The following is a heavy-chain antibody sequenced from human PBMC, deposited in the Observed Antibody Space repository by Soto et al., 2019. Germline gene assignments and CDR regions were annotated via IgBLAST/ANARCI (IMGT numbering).Heavy chain of an antibody. CDR2: MNPDSGHA. D-gene: IGHD2-15*01. CDR1: GYTFTNSD. Sequence: ASVKVSCKASGYTFTNSDINWVRQAPGQGLEWMGWMNPDSGHAAYAQKFQGRVTLTTSTSTSTVYMEMRSLGSEDTAVYYCARRPHCSGGICYYGLDNWGQGTLVTSPQ. V-gene: IGHV1-8*01. J-gene: IGHJ4*02. CDR3: ARRPHCSGGICYYGLDN.